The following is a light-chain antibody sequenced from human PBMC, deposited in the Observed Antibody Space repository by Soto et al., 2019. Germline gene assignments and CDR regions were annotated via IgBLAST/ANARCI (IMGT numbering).Light chain of an antibody. J-gene: IGLJ3*02. CDR1: SSNIGRDT. V-gene: IGLV1-44*01. CDR3: ATWDGSLNGWV. CDR2: SNN. Sequence: QSVLTQPPSASGTPGQSVTISCSGSSSNIGRDTVNWYRQLPGTAPKLLIYSNNQRPTGLPDRFSGSKSGTSASLAISGLQSDDEADYYCATWDGSLNGWVFGGGTQLTVL.